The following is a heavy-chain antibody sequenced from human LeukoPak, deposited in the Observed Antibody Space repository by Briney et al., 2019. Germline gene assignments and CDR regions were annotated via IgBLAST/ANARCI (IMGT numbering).Heavy chain of an antibody. CDR1: GFTFSSYG. J-gene: IGHJ4*02. Sequence: GGSLRLSCAASGFTFSSYGMHWVRQAPGKGLERVAVISYDGSNKYYADSVKGRFTISRDNSENTLYLQMNSLRAEDTAVYYCAKDPRRRGYSYGYSSFYWGQGTLVTVSS. CDR3: AKDPRRRGYSYGYSSFY. D-gene: IGHD5-18*01. V-gene: IGHV3-30*18. CDR2: ISYDGSNK.